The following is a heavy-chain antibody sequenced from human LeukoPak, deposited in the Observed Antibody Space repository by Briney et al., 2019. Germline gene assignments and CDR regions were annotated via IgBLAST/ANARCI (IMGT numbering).Heavy chain of an antibody. CDR3: ARSNTWVPTGAFDI. CDR2: IGTAGDT. J-gene: IGHJ3*02. Sequence: PGGSLRLSCAASGFTFSSYDMHWVRQATGKGLKWVSAIGTAGDTYYPGSVKGRFTTSRENAKNSLYLQMNSLRAGDTAVYYCARSNTWVPTGAFDIWGQGTMVTVSS. V-gene: IGHV3-13*01. CDR1: GFTFSSYD. D-gene: IGHD2/OR15-2a*01.